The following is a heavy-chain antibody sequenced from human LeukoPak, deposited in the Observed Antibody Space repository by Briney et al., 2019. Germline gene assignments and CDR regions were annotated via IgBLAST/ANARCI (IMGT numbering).Heavy chain of an antibody. D-gene: IGHD5-18*01. CDR1: GFTFSSYA. CDR3: ARPRGGYSYAPSSY. V-gene: IGHV3-23*01. J-gene: IGHJ4*02. CDR2: ISATGGSK. Sequence: PGGSLRLSCAASGFTFSSYAMAWVRQAPGKGLAWVSSISATGGSKSYADSVKAGISISRDNSKNTLYLQMNSLTAEDTAVYYCARPRGGYSYAPSSYWGQGTLVTVSS.